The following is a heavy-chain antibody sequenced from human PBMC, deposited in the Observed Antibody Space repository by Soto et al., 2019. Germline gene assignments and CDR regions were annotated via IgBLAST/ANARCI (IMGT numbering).Heavy chain of an antibody. CDR1: GGSFCGYY. D-gene: IGHD3-3*01. J-gene: IGHJ6*03. V-gene: IGHV4-34*01. CDR2: INHSGST. Sequence: ETLSLTCAVYGGSFCGYYWSWIRQPPGKGLEWIGEINHSGSTNYNPSLKSRVTISVDTSKNQFSLKLSSVTAADTAVYYCASSWNYYYYYMDVWGKGTTVTVSS. CDR3: ASSWNYYYYYMDV.